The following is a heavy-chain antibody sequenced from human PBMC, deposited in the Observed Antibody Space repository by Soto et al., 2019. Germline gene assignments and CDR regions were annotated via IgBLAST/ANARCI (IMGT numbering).Heavy chain of an antibody. Sequence: SETLSLTCSVYAGCFSVCYWSWIRQPPGNGLEWIGEINHSGITNYNPSLKSRVTISVDTSNNHFSRKLSSMTDADTAVYYCAGSLRSCGWHYYSYPIKVWRKGATV. CDR3: AGSLRSCGWHYYSYPIKV. J-gene: IGHJ6*01. V-gene: IGHV4-34*01. CDR2: INHSGIT. D-gene: IGHD3-9*01. CDR1: AGCFSVCY.